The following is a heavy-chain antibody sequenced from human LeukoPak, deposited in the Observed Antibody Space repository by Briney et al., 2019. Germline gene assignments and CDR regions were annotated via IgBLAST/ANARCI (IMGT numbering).Heavy chain of an antibody. Sequence: GASVKVSCKASGYTFSEHYMHWVRQAPGQGLEWMGRINPNSGGTKYAQKFQGRVTMTSDTSASTVYMELSSLRSDDTAVYYCAREYEVITMIVVATFDSWGQGTLVTVSS. J-gene: IGHJ4*02. CDR3: AREYEVITMIVVATFDS. CDR1: GYTFSEHY. V-gene: IGHV1-2*06. D-gene: IGHD3-22*01. CDR2: INPNSGGT.